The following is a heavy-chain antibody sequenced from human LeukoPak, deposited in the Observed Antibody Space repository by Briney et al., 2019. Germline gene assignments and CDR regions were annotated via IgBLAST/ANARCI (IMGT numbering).Heavy chain of an antibody. Sequence: GGSLRLSCAASGFTFSSYEMNWVRQAPGKGLEWVSYISSSGSTIYYADSVKGRFTISRDNAKNSLYLQMNSLRAEDTAVYYCARDALEGYNWNDVEGPYYYYYYMDVWGKGTTVTVSS. J-gene: IGHJ6*03. CDR3: ARDALEGYNWNDVEGPYYYYYYMDV. V-gene: IGHV3-48*03. CDR1: GFTFSSYE. D-gene: IGHD1-20*01. CDR2: ISSSGSTI.